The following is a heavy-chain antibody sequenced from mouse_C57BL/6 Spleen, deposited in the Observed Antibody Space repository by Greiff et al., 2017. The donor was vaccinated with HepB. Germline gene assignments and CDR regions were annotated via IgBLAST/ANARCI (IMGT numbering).Heavy chain of an antibody. J-gene: IGHJ3*01. CDR2: IYPSDSET. V-gene: IGHV1-61*01. Sequence: VKLKQPGAELVRPGSSVKLSCKASGYTFTSYWMDWVKQRPGQGLEWIGNIYPSDSETHYNQKFKDKATLTVDKSSSTAYMQLSSLTSEDSAVYYCARWGLDGRAYWGQGTLVTVSA. D-gene: IGHD2-3*01. CDR3: ARWGLDGRAY. CDR1: GYTFTSYW.